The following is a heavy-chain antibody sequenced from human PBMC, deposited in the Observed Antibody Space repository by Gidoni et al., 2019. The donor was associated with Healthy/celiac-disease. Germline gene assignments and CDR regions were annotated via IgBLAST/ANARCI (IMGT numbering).Heavy chain of an antibody. Sequence: QLQLQESGPGLVKPSETLSLTCTVSGCSISSSSYYWGWIRQPPGKGLEGIGSIYYSGSTYYNPSLKSRVTISVDTSKNQFSLKLSSVTAADTAVYYCARFFLHYFDYWGQGTLVTVSS. CDR1: GCSISSSSYY. J-gene: IGHJ4*02. D-gene: IGHD3-3*01. CDR3: ARFFLHYFDY. V-gene: IGHV4-39*07. CDR2: IYYSGST.